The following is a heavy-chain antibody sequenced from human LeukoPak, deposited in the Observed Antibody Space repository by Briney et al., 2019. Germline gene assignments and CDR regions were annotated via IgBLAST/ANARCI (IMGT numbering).Heavy chain of an antibody. J-gene: IGHJ4*02. Sequence: SQTLSLTCAISGDSVSSNSAAWNWIRQSPSRGLEWLGRTYYRRKWYNDNAVSVKSRININPDTSKNQYCLQLNSVAPEDTAVYYCAREMEVDTAMAFFAYWGQGTLVSVSS. CDR1: GDSVSSNSAA. CDR2: TYYRRKWYN. V-gene: IGHV6-1*01. CDR3: AREMEVDTAMAFFAY. D-gene: IGHD5-18*01.